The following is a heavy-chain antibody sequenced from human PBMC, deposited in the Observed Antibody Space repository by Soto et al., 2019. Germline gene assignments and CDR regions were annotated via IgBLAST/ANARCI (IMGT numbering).Heavy chain of an antibody. D-gene: IGHD4-17*01. CDR1: GFTFSAYT. CDR3: VRGRYGDYDT. Sequence: EVQLVESGGGLVKPGGSLRLSCAASGFTFSAYTMNWVSQAPGKGLEWVSSLDPSSTYIYYTDSVKGRFTLSRNNAKISLLLRLNSLRAEDTALYYGVRGRYGDYDTWGQGTLVTVSS. CDR2: LDPSSTYI. J-gene: IGHJ5*02. V-gene: IGHV3-21*02.